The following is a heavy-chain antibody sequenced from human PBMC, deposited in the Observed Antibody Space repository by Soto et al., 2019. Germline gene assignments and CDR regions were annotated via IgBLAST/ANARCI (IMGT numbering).Heavy chain of an antibody. D-gene: IGHD2-8*02. CDR1: GGSFSGYY. J-gene: IGHJ4*02. V-gene: IGHV4-34*01. Sequence: SETLSLTCAVYGGSFSGYYWSWIRQPPGKGLEWIGEISHSGSTNYNPSLKSRVTISVDTSKNQFSLKLSSVTAAVTAVYYCARGAGDTDYDYWGQGTLVTVSS. CDR3: ARGAGDTDYDY. CDR2: ISHSGST.